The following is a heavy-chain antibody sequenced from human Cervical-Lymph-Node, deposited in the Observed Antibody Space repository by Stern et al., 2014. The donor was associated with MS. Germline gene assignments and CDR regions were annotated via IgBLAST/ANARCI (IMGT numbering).Heavy chain of an antibody. J-gene: IGHJ5*02. V-gene: IGHV3-23*01. CDR3: TAPVGSGYYYAA. CDR2: ISGNGIAT. CDR1: GFTFSNFA. D-gene: IGHD3-22*01. Sequence: VQLLESGGGLVQPGGSLRLSCAASGFTFSNFAMTWVRQAPGKGLEWVSTISGNGIATHYADSVKGRFVISRDNSQNTHHLQMNSLRAEDTAIYYCTAPVGSGYYYAAWGQGTLVTVSS.